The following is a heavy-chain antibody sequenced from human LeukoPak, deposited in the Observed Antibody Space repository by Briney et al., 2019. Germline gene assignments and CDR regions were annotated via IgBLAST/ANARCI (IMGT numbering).Heavy chain of an antibody. CDR1: GGSISSYY. J-gene: IGHJ4*02. V-gene: IGHV4-4*07. CDR2: LYTSGST. D-gene: IGHD3-10*01. Sequence: PSETLSLTCTVSGGSISSYYWSWIRQPAGKGLEWIGRLYTSGSTNYNPSFKSRVTISVDKSKNQFSLKLTSVTAADTAVYYCAGGGYYFDSGDWGEGTLVTVSS. CDR3: AGGGYYFDSGD.